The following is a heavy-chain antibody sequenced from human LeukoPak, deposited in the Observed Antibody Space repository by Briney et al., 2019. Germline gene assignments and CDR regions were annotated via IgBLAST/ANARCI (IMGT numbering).Heavy chain of an antibody. CDR1: GFTFSSYA. D-gene: IGHD3-9*01. V-gene: IGHV3-23*01. CDR2: ISGSGGST. Sequence: GGSLRLSCAASGFTFSSYAMSWVRQAPGKGLEWVSAISGSGGSTYYAGSVKGRFTISRDNSKNTLYLQMNSLRAEDTAVYYCAKDALVGDILTGYYIPFDYWGEGALGTVSS. CDR3: AKDALVGDILTGYYIPFDY. J-gene: IGHJ4*02.